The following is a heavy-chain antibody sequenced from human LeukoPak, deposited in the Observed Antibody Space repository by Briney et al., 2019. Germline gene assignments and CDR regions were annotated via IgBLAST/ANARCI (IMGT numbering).Heavy chain of an antibody. Sequence: SETLSPTCTVSGGSISSYYWSWIRQPPGKGLEWIGYIYYSGSTNYNPSLKSRVTISVDTSKNQFSLKLSSVTAADTAVYYCARVKAIYSSGWSYYFDCWGQGTLVTVSS. CDR1: GGSISSYY. CDR3: ARVKAIYSSGWSYYFDC. D-gene: IGHD6-19*01. V-gene: IGHV4-59*01. J-gene: IGHJ4*02. CDR2: IYYSGST.